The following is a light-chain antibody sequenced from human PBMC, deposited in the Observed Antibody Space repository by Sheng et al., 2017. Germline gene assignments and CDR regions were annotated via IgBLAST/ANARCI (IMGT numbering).Light chain of an antibody. Sequence: QSALTQPPSASGSPGQSVTISCTGTSSDVGGYNYVSWYQQHPGKVPKLMIYEVTKRPSGVPDRFSGSKSGNTASLTVSGLQAEDEADYYCCSYAGSNTYVFGTGTTVTVL. CDR1: SSDVGGYNY. V-gene: IGLV2-8*01. CDR3: CSYAGSNTYV. J-gene: IGLJ1*01. CDR2: EVT.